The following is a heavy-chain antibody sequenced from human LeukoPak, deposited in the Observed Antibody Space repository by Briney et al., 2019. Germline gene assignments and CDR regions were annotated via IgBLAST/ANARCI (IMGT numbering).Heavy chain of an antibody. D-gene: IGHD4-17*01. CDR2: ISYDGSNK. Sequence: GRSLRLSCAASGFTFSSYAMHWVRQAPGKGLEWVAVISYDGSNKYYADSVKGRFTISRDNSKNTLYLQMNSLRAEGTAVYYCARGTATVTTFLDYWGQGTLVTVSS. CDR3: ARGTATVTTFLDY. V-gene: IGHV3-30-3*01. J-gene: IGHJ4*02. CDR1: GFTFSSYA.